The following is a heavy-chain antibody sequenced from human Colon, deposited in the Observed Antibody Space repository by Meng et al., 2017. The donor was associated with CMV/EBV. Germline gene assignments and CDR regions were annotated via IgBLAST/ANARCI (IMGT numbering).Heavy chain of an antibody. D-gene: IGHD3-10*01. J-gene: IGHJ4*02. CDR3: ARDSNLSGLAY. V-gene: IGHV4-4*07. CDR2: FYISGNT. CDR1: LSSFTSYY. Sequence: QLLGSVPGLVKPSETLFLTLTISLSSFTSYYWSWIRQPAGKGLEWIGCFYISGNTNYNPSLKSRVTMSIDTSKNQLSLNIRSVTAADTAFYYCARDSNLSGLAYWGQGTLVTVSS.